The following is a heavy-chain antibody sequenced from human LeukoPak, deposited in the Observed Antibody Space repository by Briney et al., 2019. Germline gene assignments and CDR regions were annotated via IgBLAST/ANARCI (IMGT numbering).Heavy chain of an antibody. CDR3: ARGHYSSGWYLDY. V-gene: IGHV4-59*01. J-gene: IGHJ4*02. CDR2: VYDSGST. Sequence: SQTLSLTCTVSGDSISGVYWNWIRQPPGKGLEWIGHVYDSGSTTYNPSVKSRVIISQDTSKNEFSLKLKSVTAADTAVYYCARGHYSSGWYLDYWGQGALVSVSS. CDR1: GDSISGVY. D-gene: IGHD6-19*01.